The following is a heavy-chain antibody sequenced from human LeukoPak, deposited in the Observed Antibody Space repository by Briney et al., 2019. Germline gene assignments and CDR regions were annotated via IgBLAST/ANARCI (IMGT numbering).Heavy chain of an antibody. CDR1: GYTFTRYD. CDR3: ARRAVYYYDSSGHGFDP. J-gene: IGHJ5*02. D-gene: IGHD3-22*01. CDR2: MNPNSGNT. Sequence: ASVNVSCKASGYTFTRYDINWVRQATGQGLEWTGWMNPNSGNTGYAQKFQGRVTMTRNTSISTAYMELSSLRSEDTAVYYCARRAVYYYDSSGHGFDPWGQGTLVTVSS. V-gene: IGHV1-8*01.